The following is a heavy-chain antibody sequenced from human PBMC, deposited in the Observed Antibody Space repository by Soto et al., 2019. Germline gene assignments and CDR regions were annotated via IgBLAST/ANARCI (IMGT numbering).Heavy chain of an antibody. CDR3: ARGNVVAIDY. CDR2: IYYSGST. J-gene: IGHJ4*02. Sequence: SETLSLTCTVSGGSISRGGYYWSWIRQTPGKGLEWIGYIYYSGSTYYNPSLKSRVTISVDRSKNQFSLKLSSVTAADTAVYYCARGNVVAIDYWGQGTLVTVSS. D-gene: IGHD2-21*01. CDR1: GGSISRGGYY. V-gene: IGHV4-30-2*01.